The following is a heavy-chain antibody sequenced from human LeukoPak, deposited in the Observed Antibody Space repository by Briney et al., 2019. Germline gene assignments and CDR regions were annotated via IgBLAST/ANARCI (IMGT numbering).Heavy chain of an antibody. CDR2: IKYDGSEK. CDR1: GFTISNYW. J-gene: IGHJ4*02. Sequence: GGSLRLSCATSGFTISNYWMNWVRQSPGKGLQWVAKIKYDGSEKFYVKSVKGRFTISRDNANAKNSLYLQMNTLRAEDTAVYYCARDANRGGEFDLWGQGTLVTVSS. CDR3: ARDANRGGEFDL. V-gene: IGHV3-7*01. D-gene: IGHD2/OR15-2a*01.